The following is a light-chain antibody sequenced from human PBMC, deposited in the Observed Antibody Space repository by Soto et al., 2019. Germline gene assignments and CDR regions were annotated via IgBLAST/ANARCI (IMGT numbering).Light chain of an antibody. CDR3: QQRSTWPLT. J-gene: IGKJ4*01. V-gene: IGKV3-11*01. Sequence: EILLTQSPATLSLSPGERATLSCRASQSVSTFLAWYQQTTGQAPRLLIYDASNRATGIPARFSGSGSGTDFTLTISSLEPEDFAVYYCQQRSTWPLTFGGGTKVDIK. CDR2: DAS. CDR1: QSVSTF.